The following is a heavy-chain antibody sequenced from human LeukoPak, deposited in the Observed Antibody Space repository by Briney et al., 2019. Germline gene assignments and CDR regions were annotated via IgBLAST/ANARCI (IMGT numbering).Heavy chain of an antibody. J-gene: IGHJ4*02. Sequence: GASVKVSCKVSGYTLTELSMHWVRRAPGEGLEWMGGFDPEDGETIYAQKFQGRVTMTEDTSTDTAYMELSSLRSEDTAVYYCATVAGTPLWYFDYWGQGTLVTVSS. CDR2: FDPEDGET. CDR3: ATVAGTPLWYFDY. CDR1: GYTLTELS. V-gene: IGHV1-24*01. D-gene: IGHD6-13*01.